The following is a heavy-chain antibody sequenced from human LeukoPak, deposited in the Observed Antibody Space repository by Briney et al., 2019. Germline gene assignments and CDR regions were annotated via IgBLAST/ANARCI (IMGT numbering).Heavy chain of an antibody. V-gene: IGHV4-28*03. J-gene: IGHJ5*02. Sequence: SETLSLTCAVSGYTITSSSWWGWIRQPPGKGLEWIGYIYHSGTTYYNPSLQSRVTMSVDTSKNQFSLKLSSVTAVDTAVYYCAREVAASPSWFDPWGQGTLVTVSS. D-gene: IGHD2-15*01. CDR2: IYHSGTT. CDR3: AREVAASPSWFDP. CDR1: GYTITSSSW.